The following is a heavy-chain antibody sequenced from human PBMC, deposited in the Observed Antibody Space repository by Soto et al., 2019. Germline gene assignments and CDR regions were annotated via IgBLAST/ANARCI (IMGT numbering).Heavy chain of an antibody. Sequence: GGSLRLSCAASGFTFSSYAMSWVRQAPGKGLEWVSAISGSGGSTYYADSVKGRFTISRDNSKNTLYLQMNSLRAEDTAVYYCAKSYDFWSGYPLLGSWYYMDVWGKGTTVTVSS. V-gene: IGHV3-23*01. D-gene: IGHD3-3*01. CDR3: AKSYDFWSGYPLLGSWYYMDV. CDR1: GFTFSSYA. J-gene: IGHJ6*03. CDR2: ISGSGGST.